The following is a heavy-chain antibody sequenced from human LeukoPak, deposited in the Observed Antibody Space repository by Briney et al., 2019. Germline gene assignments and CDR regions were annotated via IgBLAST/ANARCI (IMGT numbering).Heavy chain of an antibody. D-gene: IGHD3-9*01. V-gene: IGHV3-23*01. J-gene: IGHJ4*02. Sequence: ISSSGTTKYYADSVKGRFTISRDNSKNTLYLQMNSLRAEDTAVYYCAKGGPYDILTGYRDYWGQGTLVTVSS. CDR2: ISSSGTTK. CDR3: AKGGPYDILTGYRDY.